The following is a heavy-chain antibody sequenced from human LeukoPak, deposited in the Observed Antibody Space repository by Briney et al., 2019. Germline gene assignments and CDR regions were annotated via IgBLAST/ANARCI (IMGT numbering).Heavy chain of an antibody. V-gene: IGHV3-74*01. J-gene: IGHJ5*02. D-gene: IGHD2-15*01. CDR2: ISSDESAR. CDR3: ARDRGYCSGGSCYLWFDP. CDR1: GFTFSSCW. Sequence: GGSLRLSCAASGFTFSSCWMHWVRQAPGKGLVWVSRISSDESARSYADSVKGRFTISRDNAKNSLYLQMNSLRAEDTAVYYCARDRGYCSGGSCYLWFDPWGQGTLVTVSS.